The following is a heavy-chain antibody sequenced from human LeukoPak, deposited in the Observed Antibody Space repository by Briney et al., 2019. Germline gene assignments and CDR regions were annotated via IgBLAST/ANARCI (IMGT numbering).Heavy chain of an antibody. J-gene: IGHJ4*02. CDR2: VSGSGGSR. V-gene: IGHV3-23*01. CDR3: ARDREPGTSASRFDY. CDR1: GVIFSSYA. Sequence: GGSLRLSCAASGVIFSSYAMSWVRQAPGRGPEWVSVVSGSGGSRYYADSVKGRFTISRDNSKNTLYLQMNSLRAEDTAVYYCARDREPGTSASRFDYWGQGTLVTVSS. D-gene: IGHD2-8*02.